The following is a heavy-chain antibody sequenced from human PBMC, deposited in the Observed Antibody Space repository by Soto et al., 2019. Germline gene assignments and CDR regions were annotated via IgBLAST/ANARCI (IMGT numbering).Heavy chain of an antibody. CDR1: NGSARCRDYY. J-gene: IGHJ6*02. CDR2: IYFNGST. CDR3: ARDRPRAIYTSDYYYYGLDV. D-gene: IGHD6-19*01. V-gene: IGHV4-61*08. Sequence: PSEDLAVSWDVTNGSARCRDYYRRWTRQPPGNGLEWLGFIYFNGSTNYNPSLKSRVTISSDTSKSQFCLRLTSMTAADTAVYFCARDRPRAIYTSDYYYYGLDVWGQGTTVTVSS.